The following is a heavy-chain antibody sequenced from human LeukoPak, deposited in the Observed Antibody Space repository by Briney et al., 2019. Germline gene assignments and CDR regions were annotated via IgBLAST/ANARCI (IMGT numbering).Heavy chain of an antibody. J-gene: IGHJ4*02. CDR3: ARATYSSSKIDY. V-gene: IGHV3-74*01. D-gene: IGHD6-13*01. CDR1: GFTFSSYW. CDR2: INSDGSST. Sequence: VQPGGSLRLSCAASGFTFSSYWMHWVRQAPGKGLVWVSRINSDGSSTSYADSVKGRFTISRDNAKNTLYLQMNSLRAEDTAVYYCARATYSSSKIDYWGREPWSPSPQ.